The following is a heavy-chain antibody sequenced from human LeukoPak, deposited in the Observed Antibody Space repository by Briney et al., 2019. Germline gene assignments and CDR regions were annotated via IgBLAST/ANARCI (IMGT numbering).Heavy chain of an antibody. Sequence: PSETLSLTCTVSGGSISSSSYYWGWIRQPPGKGLEWIGSIYYSGSTYYNSSLKSRVTISVDTSKNQFSLNLSSVTAADTAVYYCATSGAGGYSSGFDAFDIWGQGTMVTVSS. D-gene: IGHD5-18*01. CDR3: ATSGAGGYSSGFDAFDI. CDR1: GGSISSSSYY. V-gene: IGHV4-39*07. CDR2: IYYSGST. J-gene: IGHJ3*02.